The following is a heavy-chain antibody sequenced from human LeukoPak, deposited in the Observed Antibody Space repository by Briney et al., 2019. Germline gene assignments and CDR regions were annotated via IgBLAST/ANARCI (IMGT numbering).Heavy chain of an antibody. CDR2: ISSSSSTI. CDR3: ARAHPRAGEPFDY. Sequence: PGGSLRLSCAASGFTFSSYSMNWVRQAPGKGLEWVSYISSSSSTIYYADSVKGRFTISRDNAKNSLYLQMNSLRAEDTAVYYCARAHPRAGEPFDYWGQGTLVTVSS. V-gene: IGHV3-48*01. J-gene: IGHJ4*02. D-gene: IGHD7-27*01. CDR1: GFTFSSYS.